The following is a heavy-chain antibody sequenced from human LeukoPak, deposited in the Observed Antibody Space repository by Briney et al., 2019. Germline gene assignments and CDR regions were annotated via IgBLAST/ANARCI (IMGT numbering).Heavy chain of an antibody. CDR3: ARLTMLDYVPPGDYGMDV. D-gene: IGHD4-17*01. J-gene: IGHJ6*02. Sequence: SETLSLTCTVSGGSISSYYWSWIRQPPGKGLEWIGYIYYSGSTSYNPSLKSRVTISVDTSKNQFSLKLSSVTAADTAVYYCARLTMLDYVPPGDYGMDVWGQGTTVTVSS. V-gene: IGHV4-59*08. CDR1: GGSISSYY. CDR2: IYYSGST.